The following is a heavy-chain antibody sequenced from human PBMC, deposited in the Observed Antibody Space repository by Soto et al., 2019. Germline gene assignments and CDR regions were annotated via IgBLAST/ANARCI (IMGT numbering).Heavy chain of an antibody. D-gene: IGHD3-3*01. CDR3: ALGFGRPDDYYYYYYGMDV. CDR2: IIPIFGTA. CDR1: GGTFSSYA. Sequence: QVQLVQSGAEVKKPGSSVKVSCKASGGTFSSYAISWVRQAPGQGLEWMGGIIPIFGTANYAQKFQGRVTITADESTSTAYMELSSLRSEDTAVYYCALGFGRPDDYYYYYYGMDVWGQGTTVTVSS. J-gene: IGHJ6*02. V-gene: IGHV1-69*01.